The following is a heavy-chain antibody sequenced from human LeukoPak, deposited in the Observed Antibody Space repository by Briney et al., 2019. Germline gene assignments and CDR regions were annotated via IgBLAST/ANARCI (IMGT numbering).Heavy chain of an antibody. CDR2: ISGSGGST. CDR3: ARARGYSYGYSDY. J-gene: IGHJ4*02. V-gene: IGHV3-23*01. D-gene: IGHD5-18*01. CDR1: GFTFSSYA. Sequence: SGGSLRLSCAASGFTFSSYAMSWVRQAPGKGLEWVSAISGSGGSTYYADSVKGRFTISRDNAKNSLYLQMNSLRVEDTAVYYCARARGYSYGYSDYWGQGTLVTVSS.